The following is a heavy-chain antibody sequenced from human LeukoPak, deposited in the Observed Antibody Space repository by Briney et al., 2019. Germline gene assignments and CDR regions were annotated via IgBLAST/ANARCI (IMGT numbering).Heavy chain of an antibody. D-gene: IGHD4-11*01. CDR1: GYTFTSYD. CDR2: MNPNSGNT. CDR3: ATDQPNLQTGFCFDY. J-gene: IGHJ4*02. V-gene: IGHV1-8*02. Sequence: ASVKVSCKASGYTFTSYDINWVRQATGQGLEWMGWMNPNSGNTGYAQKFQGRVTMTEDTSTDTAYMELSSLRSEDTAVYYCATDQPNLQTGFCFDYWGQGTLVTVSS.